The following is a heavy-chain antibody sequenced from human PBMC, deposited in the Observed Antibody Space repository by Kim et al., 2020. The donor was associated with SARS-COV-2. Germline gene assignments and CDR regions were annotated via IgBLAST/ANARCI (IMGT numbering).Heavy chain of an antibody. CDR3: TRVPPGLWFGELPIPFDP. CDR2: IRSKANSYAT. J-gene: IGHJ5*02. V-gene: IGHV3-73*01. D-gene: IGHD3-10*01. Sequence: GGSLRLSCAASGFTFSGSAMHWVRQASGKGLEWVGRIRSKANSYATAYAALVKGRFTISRDASKNTAYLQMNSLKTEDMAVYYCTRVPPGLWFGELPIPFDPWGQGTLVTVSS. CDR1: GFTFSGSA.